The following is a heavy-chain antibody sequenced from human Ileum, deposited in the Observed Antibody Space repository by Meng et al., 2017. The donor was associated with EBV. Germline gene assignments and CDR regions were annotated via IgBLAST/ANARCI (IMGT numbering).Heavy chain of an antibody. D-gene: IGHD3-22*01. Sequence: QVQLPESGPGLVKPSETLSLTCAVSGGSISRSDWWSWVRQPPGKGLEWIGETSHSGSTNYSPSLKSRVTISLDKSKNQLSLKLNSVTAADTAVYYCASSDYYRSDYWGQGTLVTVSS. J-gene: IGHJ4*02. CDR1: GGSISRSDW. CDR3: ASSDYYRSDY. V-gene: IGHV4-4*02. CDR2: TSHSGST.